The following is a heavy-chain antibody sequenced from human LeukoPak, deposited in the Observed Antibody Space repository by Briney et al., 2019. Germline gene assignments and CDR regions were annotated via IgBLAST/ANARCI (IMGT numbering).Heavy chain of an antibody. J-gene: IGHJ5*02. CDR2: IYSSGSI. V-gene: IGHV4-4*07. D-gene: IGHD6-19*01. Sequence: SETLSLTCIVSGDSINSYYWSWIRQPAGKGLEWVGAIYSSGSITYSPSLKSRVTMSVDTSKNQFSLKLSSVTAADSAVYYCARGSSGWFLHFFDPWGQGTLVTVSS. CDR1: GDSINSYY. CDR3: ARGSSGWFLHFFDP.